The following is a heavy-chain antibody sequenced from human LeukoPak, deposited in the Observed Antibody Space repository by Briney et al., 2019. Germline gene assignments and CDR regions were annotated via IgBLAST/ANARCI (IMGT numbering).Heavy chain of an antibody. D-gene: IGHD3-10*01. J-gene: IGHJ4*02. CDR1: GFTFSSYS. V-gene: IGHV3-21*01. CDR2: ISSSSSYI. Sequence: GGSLRLSCTASGFTFSSYSMNWVRQAPGKGLEWVSSISSSSSYIYYADSVKGRFTISRDNAKNSLYLQMNSLRAEDTAVYYCARDNLRYGSGSMADYWGQGTLVTVSS. CDR3: ARDNLRYGSGSMADY.